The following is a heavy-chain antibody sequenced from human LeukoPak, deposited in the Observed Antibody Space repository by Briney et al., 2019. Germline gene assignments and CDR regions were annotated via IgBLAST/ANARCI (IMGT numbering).Heavy chain of an antibody. J-gene: IGHJ4*02. CDR2: MNPNSGGT. D-gene: IGHD2-2*02. Sequence: ASVKVSCKASGYTFTGYYMHWVRQAPGQGLEWMGWMNPNSGGTNYAQKFQGRVTMNRDTSISTSYMELSRLSSDDPALYYCATEHYCSATSCYTSHNWNYGDLLDYWGQGTLVTVSS. CDR3: ATEHYCSATSCYTSHNWNYGDLLDY. V-gene: IGHV1-2*02. CDR1: GYTFTGYY.